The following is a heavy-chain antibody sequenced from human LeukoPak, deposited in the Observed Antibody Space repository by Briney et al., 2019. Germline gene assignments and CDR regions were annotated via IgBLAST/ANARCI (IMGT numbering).Heavy chain of an antibody. D-gene: IGHD6-13*01. CDR1: GGSFRGYY. J-gene: IGHJ5*02. V-gene: IGHV4-34*01. CDR2: INHSGST. CDR3: ARASSSWYSYNWFDP. Sequence: SETLSLTCAVYGGSFRGYYWSWIRQPPGKGLEWIGEINHSGSTNYNPYLKSRVTISVDTSKNHYSLKLSSVTAADTAVYYCARASSSWYSYNWFDPWGQGTLVTVSS.